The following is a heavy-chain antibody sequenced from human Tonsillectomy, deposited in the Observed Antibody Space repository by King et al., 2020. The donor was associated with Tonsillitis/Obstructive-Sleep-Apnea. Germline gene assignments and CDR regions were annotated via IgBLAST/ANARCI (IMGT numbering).Heavy chain of an antibody. J-gene: IGHJ6*02. CDR3: ARGRITIFGVVINYYYGMDV. Sequence: VQLQKWGAGLLKPSETLSLTCAVYGGSFSGYYWSWIRQPPGKGLEWIGEINHSGSTNYNPSLKSRVTISVDTSKNQFSLKLSSVTAADTAVYYCARGRITIFGVVINYYYGMDVWGQGTTVTVSS. CDR2: INHSGST. V-gene: IGHV4-34*01. D-gene: IGHD3-3*01. CDR1: GGSFSGYY.